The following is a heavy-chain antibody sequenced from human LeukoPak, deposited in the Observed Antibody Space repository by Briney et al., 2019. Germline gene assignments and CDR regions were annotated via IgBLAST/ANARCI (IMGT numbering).Heavy chain of an antibody. CDR1: GYTFTSYG. CDR2: ISAYNGNT. V-gene: IGHV1-18*01. D-gene: IGHD3-9*01. CDR3: ARGERYFDWLLYRAYFDY. Sequence: GASVKVSCKASGYTFTSYGISWVRQAPGQGLEWMGWISAYNGNTNYAQKLQGRVTMTTDTSTSTAYMELSRLRSDDTAVYYCARGERYFDWLLYRAYFDYWGQGTLVTVSS. J-gene: IGHJ4*02.